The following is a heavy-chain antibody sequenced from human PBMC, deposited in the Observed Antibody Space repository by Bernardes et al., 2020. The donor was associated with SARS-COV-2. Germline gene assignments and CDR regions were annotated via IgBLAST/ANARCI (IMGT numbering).Heavy chain of an antibody. J-gene: IGHJ4*02. D-gene: IGHD1-7*01. CDR2: IYYTGST. V-gene: IGHV4-59*01. CDR1: GDSIGGYY. Sequence: SETLSLTCSVSGDSIGGYYWSWIRQPPGKGLEWIGFIYYTGSTNYNPSLKSRVTMSVDTSKDQFSLKLSSVTAADTAVYYCARTGTTSLSDFGRFDYRGQGTLVTVSS. CDR3: ARTGTTSLSDFGRFDY.